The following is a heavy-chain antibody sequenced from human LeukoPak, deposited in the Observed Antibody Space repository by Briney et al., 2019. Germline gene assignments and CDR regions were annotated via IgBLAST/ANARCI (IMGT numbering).Heavy chain of an antibody. CDR2: ISSSGRYI. D-gene: IGHD6-19*01. Sequence: GGSLRLSCAASGFIFSNFSLNWDRQAPGKGLEWVSSISSSGRYIYYADSVKGRFTISRDNTKNSLSLQMNSLRAEDTAIYYCARDSVAVAEIDYWGQGTLVTVSS. CDR1: GFIFSNFS. J-gene: IGHJ4*01. V-gene: IGHV3-21*01. CDR3: ARDSVAVAEIDY.